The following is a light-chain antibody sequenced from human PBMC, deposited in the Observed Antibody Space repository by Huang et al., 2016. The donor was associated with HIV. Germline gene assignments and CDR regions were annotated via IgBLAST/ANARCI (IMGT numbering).Light chain of an antibody. CDR3: QQYDDWPPWT. CDR2: DAP. Sequence: EIVMTQSPATLSVSPGERAILSCRASQNISRLAWYQQKSGQSPRLLIYDAPSRATGIPARFSGSGSGTEFTLTVSSLQSEDFALYYCQQYDDWPPWTFGPGTQVDIK. J-gene: IGKJ1*01. CDR1: QNISR. V-gene: IGKV3-15*01.